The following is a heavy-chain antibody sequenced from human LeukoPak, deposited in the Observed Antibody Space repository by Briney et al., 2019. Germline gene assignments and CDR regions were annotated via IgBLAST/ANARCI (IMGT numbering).Heavy chain of an antibody. CDR2: IYYNGDT. D-gene: IGHD2-2*01. CDR1: GGSISSYY. CDR3: ARLGCSSTSCLYYFDY. Sequence: SETPSLTCTVSGGSISSYYWSWIRQPPGKGLEWIGYIYYNGDTNYNPSLKSRVTISVDTSKNQFSLKLSSVTAADTAVYYCARLGCSSTSCLYYFDYWGQGTLVTVSS. J-gene: IGHJ4*02. V-gene: IGHV4-59*08.